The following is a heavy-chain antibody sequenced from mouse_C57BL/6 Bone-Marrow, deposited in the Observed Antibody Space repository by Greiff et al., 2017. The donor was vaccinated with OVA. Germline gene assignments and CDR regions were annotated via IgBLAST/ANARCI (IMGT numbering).Heavy chain of an antibody. CDR3: ASGWLLEGRYYAMDY. V-gene: IGHV1-42*01. CDR1: GYSFTGYY. D-gene: IGHD2-3*01. CDR2: INPSTGGT. Sequence: VQLKQSGPELVKPGASVKISCKASGYSFTGYYMNWVKQSPEKSLEWIGEINPSTGGTTYNQKFKAKATLTVDKSSSTAYMQLKSLTSEDSAVYYCASGWLLEGRYYAMDYWGQGTSVTVSS. J-gene: IGHJ4*01.